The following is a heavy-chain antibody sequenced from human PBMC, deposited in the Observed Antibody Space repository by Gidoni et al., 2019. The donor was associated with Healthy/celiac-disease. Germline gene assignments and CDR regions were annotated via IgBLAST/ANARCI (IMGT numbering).Heavy chain of an antibody. CDR3: ARVTLTYGGHNWFDP. J-gene: IGHJ5*02. D-gene: IGHD5-12*01. Sequence: QVQLVQSGAEVKTPGASVKVSCKASGYTFTSYGISWVRQAPGQGLEWMGWISAYNGNTNDAQKLQGRVTMTTDTSTSTAYMELRSLRSDDTAVYYCARVTLTYGGHNWFDPWGQGTLVTVSS. CDR2: ISAYNGNT. V-gene: IGHV1-18*01. CDR1: GYTFTSYG.